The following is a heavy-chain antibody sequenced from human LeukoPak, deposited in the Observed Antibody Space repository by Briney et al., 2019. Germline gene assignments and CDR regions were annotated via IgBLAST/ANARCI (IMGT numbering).Heavy chain of an antibody. CDR3: ATKYDFWSGLDAFDI. CDR1: GYSISSGYY. V-gene: IGHV4-38-2*02. Sequence: SETLSLTCTVSGYSISSGYYWGWIRQPPGKGLEWIGSIYHSGSTNYNPSLKSRVTISVDKSKNQFSLKLSSVTAADTAVYYCATKYDFWSGLDAFDIWGQGTMVTVSS. CDR2: IYHSGST. J-gene: IGHJ3*02. D-gene: IGHD3-3*01.